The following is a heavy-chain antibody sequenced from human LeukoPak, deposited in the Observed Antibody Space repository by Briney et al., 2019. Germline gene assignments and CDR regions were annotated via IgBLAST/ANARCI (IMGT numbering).Heavy chain of an antibody. CDR1: GYTFTGYY. J-gene: IGHJ4*02. Sequence: ASVKVSCKASGYTFTGYYMHWVRQAPGQGREWMGWINPNSGGTNYAQKFQGRVTMTRDTSISTAYMELSRLRSDDTAVYYCARLFSSSWYEDSQPNFDYWGQGTLVTVSS. CDR2: INPNSGGT. D-gene: IGHD6-13*01. V-gene: IGHV1-2*02. CDR3: ARLFSSSWYEDSQPNFDY.